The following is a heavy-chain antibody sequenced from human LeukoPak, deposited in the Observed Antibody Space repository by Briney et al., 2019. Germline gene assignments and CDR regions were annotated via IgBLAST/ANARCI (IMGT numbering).Heavy chain of an antibody. CDR1: GYTFTSYD. Sequence: ASVTVSCKASGYTFTSYDINWVRQATGQGLEWMGWMNPNSGNTGYAQKFQGRVTMTRNTSISTAYMELSSLRSEDTAVYYCARVPYDFWSGYYSNWFDPWGQGTLVTVSS. CDR3: ARVPYDFWSGYYSNWFDP. J-gene: IGHJ5*02. CDR2: MNPNSGNT. D-gene: IGHD3-3*01. V-gene: IGHV1-8*01.